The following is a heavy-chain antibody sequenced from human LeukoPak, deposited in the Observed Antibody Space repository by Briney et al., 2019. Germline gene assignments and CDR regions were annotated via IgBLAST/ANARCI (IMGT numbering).Heavy chain of an antibody. CDR3: ARVRDHGAPVDY. J-gene: IGHJ4*02. CDR2: IYYSGST. CDR1: GGSIGSSSYY. Sequence: PSETLSLTXTVSGGSIGSSSYYWGWIRQPPGKGLQWIGSIYYSGSTYYNPSLKSRVTISVDTSKNQFSLKLSSVTAADTAVYYCARVRDHGAPVDYWGQGTLVTVSS. D-gene: IGHD1-14*01. V-gene: IGHV4-39*01.